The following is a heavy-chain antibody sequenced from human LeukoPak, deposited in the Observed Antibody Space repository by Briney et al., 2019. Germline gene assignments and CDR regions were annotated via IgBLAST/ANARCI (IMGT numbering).Heavy chain of an antibody. D-gene: IGHD5-12*01. J-gene: IGHJ4*02. CDR2: FDPEDGET. CDR1: GYTLTELS. Sequence: ASVKVSCKVSGYTLTELSMHWVRQAPGKGLEWMGGFDPEDGETIYAQKFQGRVTMTEDTSTDTAYMELSSLRSEDTAVYYCARAPRYSGYDGTGRLFDYWGQGTLVTVSS. CDR3: ARAPRYSGYDGTGRLFDY. V-gene: IGHV1-24*01.